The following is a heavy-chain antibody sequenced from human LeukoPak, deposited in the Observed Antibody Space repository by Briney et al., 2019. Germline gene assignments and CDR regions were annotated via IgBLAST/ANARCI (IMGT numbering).Heavy chain of an antibody. CDR1: GFSFSSYE. Sequence: PGGTLSLSCEGSGFSFSSYERNWFRQAPGKGLEWVLFISSTGDNVYYADSVKGRSTISRDNAKNSPYLQMNILRAEDTVVYYCAITMIVVAHDYWGQGTLVTVSS. CDR3: AITMIVVAHDY. J-gene: IGHJ4*02. CDR2: ISSTGDNV. D-gene: IGHD3-22*01. V-gene: IGHV3-48*03.